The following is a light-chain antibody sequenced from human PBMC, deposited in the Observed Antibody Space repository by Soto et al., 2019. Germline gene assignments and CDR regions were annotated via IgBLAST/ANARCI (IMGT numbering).Light chain of an antibody. CDR3: QQYGSSPT. V-gene: IGKV3-20*01. Sequence: EIVLTQSPGTLSLSPGERATLSCRASQSVSSSFLAWYQQKPGQAPRLLISGASSRATGVPDRFSGSGSGTYFSLTISRLEPEDFAVYYCQQYGSSPTFGQGTKLEIK. J-gene: IGKJ2*01. CDR2: GAS. CDR1: QSVSSSF.